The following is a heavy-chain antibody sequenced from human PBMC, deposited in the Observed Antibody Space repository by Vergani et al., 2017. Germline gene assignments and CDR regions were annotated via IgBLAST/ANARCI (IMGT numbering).Heavy chain of an antibody. J-gene: IGHJ4*02. V-gene: IGHV4-30-4*01. CDR2: IYYSGST. CDR1: GGSISSGDYY. D-gene: IGHD3-22*01. CDR3: ARGVTIVVVDWGVPDY. Sequence: QVQLQESGPGLVKPSQTLSLTCTVSGGSISSGDYYWSWIRQPPGKGLEWIGYIYYSGSTYYNPSLKSRVTISVDTSKNQFSRKLSSVTAADTAVYYCARGVTIVVVDWGVPDYWGQGTLVTGSS.